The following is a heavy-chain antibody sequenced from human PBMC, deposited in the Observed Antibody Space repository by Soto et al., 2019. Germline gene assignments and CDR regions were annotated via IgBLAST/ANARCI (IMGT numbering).Heavy chain of an antibody. CDR2: IVVGSGNT. Sequence: SVKVSCKASGFTFTSSAVQWVRQARGQRLEWIGWIVVGSGNTNYAQKFQERVTITRDMSTSTAYMELSSLRSEDTAVYYCAADRGSSWYVSYYYYGMDVWGQGTTVTVSS. CDR1: GFTFTSSA. V-gene: IGHV1-58*01. J-gene: IGHJ6*02. D-gene: IGHD6-13*01. CDR3: AADRGSSWYVSYYYYGMDV.